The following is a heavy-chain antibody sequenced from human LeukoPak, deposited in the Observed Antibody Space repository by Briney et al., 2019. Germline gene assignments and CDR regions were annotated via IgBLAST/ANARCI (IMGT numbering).Heavy chain of an antibody. CDR3: ARRVDYYDSSGYYYFDY. CDR2: IIPIFGTA. D-gene: IGHD3-22*01. V-gene: IGHV1-69*01. Sequence: GSSVKVSCKASGGTFSSYAISWVRQAPGQGLEWMGGIIPIFGTANYAQKFQGRVTITADESTSTAYMELRSLRSDDTAVYYCARRVDYYDSSGYYYFDYWGQGTLVTVSS. J-gene: IGHJ4*02. CDR1: GGTFSSYA.